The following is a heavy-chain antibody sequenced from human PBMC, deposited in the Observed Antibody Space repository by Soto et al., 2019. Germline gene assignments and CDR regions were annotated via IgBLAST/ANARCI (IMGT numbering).Heavy chain of an antibody. CDR3: AREGTLRGDFDY. CDR2: IYYSGST. Sequence: SETLSLTCTVSGGSISSGGYYWSWIRQHPGKGLEWIGYIYYSGSTYYNPSLKSRVTISVDTSKNQFSLKLSSVTAADTAVYYCAREGTLRGDFDYWGQGTLVTVSS. CDR1: GGSISSGGYY. D-gene: IGHD1-1*01. V-gene: IGHV4-31*03. J-gene: IGHJ4*02.